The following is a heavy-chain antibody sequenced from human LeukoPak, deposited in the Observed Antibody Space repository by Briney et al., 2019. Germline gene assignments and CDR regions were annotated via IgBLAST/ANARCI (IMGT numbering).Heavy chain of an antibody. CDR2: MHYGGAT. V-gene: IGHV4-39*01. Sequence: PSETLSLTCTDSDGSISSSSYYWGWIRQPPGKGLEWIGSMHYGGATYYNPSLKSRVTISVDTSNNHFSLKLSSVTAADTAVYYCARQSGPYSYMDVWGKGTTVTVSS. J-gene: IGHJ6*04. CDR1: DGSISSSSYY. CDR3: ARQSGPYSYMDV. D-gene: IGHD3-22*01.